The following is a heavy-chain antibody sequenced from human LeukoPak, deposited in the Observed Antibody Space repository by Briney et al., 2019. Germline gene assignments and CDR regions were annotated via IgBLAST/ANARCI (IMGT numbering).Heavy chain of an antibody. J-gene: IGHJ4*02. CDR3: TGGSIGVAGTRNSLDS. CDR2: ISTDGSST. D-gene: IGHD6-19*01. Sequence: GGSLRLSCAASGFTFSSYAMSWVRQAPGKGLMWVSRISTDGSSTKYAESVKGRFAISRDNAKNTLHLQMNSLRAEDTAVYYCTGGSIGVAGTRNSLDSWGQGILVTVSS. CDR1: GFTFSSYA. V-gene: IGHV3-74*01.